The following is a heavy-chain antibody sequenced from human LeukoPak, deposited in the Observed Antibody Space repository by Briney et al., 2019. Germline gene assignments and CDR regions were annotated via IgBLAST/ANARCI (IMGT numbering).Heavy chain of an antibody. J-gene: IGHJ5*02. CDR1: GCSFTSYW. D-gene: IGHD2-2*01. V-gene: IGHV5-51*01. CDR2: IYPGDSDT. CDR3: ARLSIVVVPAANNWFDP. Sequence: GESLKISCKGSGCSFTSYWIGWVRQMPGKGLEWMGIIYPGDSDTRYSPSFQGQVTISADKSISTAYLQWSSLKASDTAMYYCARLSIVVVPAANNWFDPWGQGTLVTVSS.